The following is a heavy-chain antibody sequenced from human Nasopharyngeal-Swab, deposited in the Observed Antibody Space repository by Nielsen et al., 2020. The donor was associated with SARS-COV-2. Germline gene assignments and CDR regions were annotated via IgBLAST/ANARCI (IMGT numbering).Heavy chain of an antibody. J-gene: IGHJ3*01. CDR1: GFTFSSYE. Sequence: GESLKISCAASGFTFSSYEMNWVRQAPGKGLEWVSYISSSGSTIYYADSVKGRFTISRDNAKNSLYLQMNSLRAEDTAVYYCAREVPYSGHDDAFDLWGQGTMVTVSS. CDR2: ISSSGSTI. V-gene: IGHV3-48*03. D-gene: IGHD5-12*01. CDR3: AREVPYSGHDDAFDL.